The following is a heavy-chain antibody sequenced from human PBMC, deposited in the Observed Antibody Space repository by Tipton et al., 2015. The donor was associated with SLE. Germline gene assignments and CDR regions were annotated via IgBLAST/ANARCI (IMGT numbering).Heavy chain of an antibody. J-gene: IGHJ4*02. Sequence: QVQLVQSGSELKKPGASLKISCKASGYTLTSYPMNWVRQAPGQGLEWMGWMNPKSGNSGYAQKFQGRVTMTRNTPISTAYMELSSLRSEDTAVYYCARGREWLRPLDYWGQGTLVTVSS. V-gene: IGHV1-8*02. CDR3: ARGREWLRPLDY. CDR2: MNPKSGNS. CDR1: GYTLTSYP. D-gene: IGHD5-12*01.